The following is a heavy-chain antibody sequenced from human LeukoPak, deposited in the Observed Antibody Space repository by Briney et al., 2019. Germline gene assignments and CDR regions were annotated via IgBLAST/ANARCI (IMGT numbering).Heavy chain of an antibody. CDR2: IYHSGST. D-gene: IGHD5-18*01. Sequence: ETLSLTCTVSGYSISSGYYWGWIRQPPGKGLEWIGSIYHSGSTYYNPSLKSRVTISVDTSKNQFSLKLSSVTAADTAVYYCARVKRGYSLYYMDVWGKGTTVTVSS. J-gene: IGHJ6*03. CDR3: ARVKRGYSLYYMDV. CDR1: GYSISSGYY. V-gene: IGHV4-38-2*02.